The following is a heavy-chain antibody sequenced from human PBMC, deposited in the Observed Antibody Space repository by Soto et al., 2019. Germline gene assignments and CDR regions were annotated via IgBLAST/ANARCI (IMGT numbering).Heavy chain of an antibody. D-gene: IGHD6-19*01. V-gene: IGHV4-39*01. CDR2: IYYHGNT. J-gene: IGHJ4*01. CDR1: GGSSISSSYY. CDR3: ARHDGFSSGWIFDY. Sequence: SETLSLTCTVSGGSSISSSYYWGWIRKPPGKTLEWIGTIYYHGNTYSNPSLKSRVTISVDTSNNQLSLKLRSVTAADTAVYYCARHDGFSSGWIFDYWGHGTLVTVSS.